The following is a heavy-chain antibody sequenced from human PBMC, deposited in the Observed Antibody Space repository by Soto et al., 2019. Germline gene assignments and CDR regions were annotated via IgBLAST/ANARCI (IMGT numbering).Heavy chain of an antibody. J-gene: IGHJ4*02. CDR2: ISSSSSYT. CDR3: AKDLSWGQCDY. CDR1: GFTFSDYY. V-gene: IGHV3-11*06. D-gene: IGHD3-16*01. Sequence: SLRLYCAAYGFTFSDYYMSWIRQAPGKGLEWVSYISSSSSYTNYADSVKGRFTVSRDNAKNTLYLQMNSLRAEDTAVYYCAKDLSWGQCDYWGQGALVTVSS.